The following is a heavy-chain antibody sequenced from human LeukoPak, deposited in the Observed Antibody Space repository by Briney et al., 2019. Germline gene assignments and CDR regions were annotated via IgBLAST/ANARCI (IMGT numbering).Heavy chain of an antibody. V-gene: IGHV1-46*01. Sequence: ASVKVSCKASGYTFTSYYMHWVRQAPGQGLEWMGIINLSGGSTSYAQEFQGRVTMTRDTSTSTVYMELSSLRSEDTAVYYCARSAAAMVTYSDYWGQGTLVTVSS. CDR3: ARSAAAMVTYSDY. D-gene: IGHD5-18*01. CDR1: GYTFTSYY. CDR2: INLSGGST. J-gene: IGHJ4*02.